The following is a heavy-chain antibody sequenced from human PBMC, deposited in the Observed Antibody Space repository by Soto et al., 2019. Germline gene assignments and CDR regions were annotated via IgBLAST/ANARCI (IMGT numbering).Heavy chain of an antibody. V-gene: IGHV4-39*07. CDR2: INHSGST. Sequence: SETLSLTCTVSGGSITSSSYYWGWIRQPPGKGLEWIGEINHSGSTYYNPSLKSRVTISVDTSKNQFSLTLTSVTAADTAVYYCARWPRYYGSKIYSFYRDSDYFDYWGQGTLVTVSS. CDR1: GGSITSSSYY. D-gene: IGHD3-10*01. J-gene: IGHJ4*02. CDR3: ARWPRYYGSKIYSFYRDSDYFDY.